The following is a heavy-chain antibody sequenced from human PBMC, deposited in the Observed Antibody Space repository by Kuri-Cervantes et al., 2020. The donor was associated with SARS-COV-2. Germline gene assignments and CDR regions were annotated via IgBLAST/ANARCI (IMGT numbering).Heavy chain of an antibody. CDR3: ARSTPLRRLVVISQGGAFDI. V-gene: IGHV1-2*04. Sequence: ASVKASCKASGYTFTGYYMHWVRQAPGQGLEWMGWINPNSGGTNYAQKFQGWVTMTRDTSISTVYMELSRLRSDDTAVYYCARSTPLRRLVVISQGGAFDIWGQGTMVTVSS. CDR1: GYTFTGYY. J-gene: IGHJ3*02. D-gene: IGHD3-22*01. CDR2: INPNSGGT.